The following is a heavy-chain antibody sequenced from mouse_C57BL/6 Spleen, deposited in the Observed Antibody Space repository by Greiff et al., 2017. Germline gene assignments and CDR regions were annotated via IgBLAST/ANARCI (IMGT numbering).Heavy chain of an antibody. CDR2: IYPGSGST. J-gene: IGHJ4*01. Sequence: VHLVESGAELVKPGASVKMSCKASGYTFTSYWITWVKQRPGQGLEWIGDIYPGSGSTNYNEKFKSKATLTVDTSSSTAYMQLSSLTSEDSAVYYCAREGGFITTVVGAMDYWGQGTSVTVSS. CDR1: GYTFTSYW. CDR3: AREGGFITTVVGAMDY. V-gene: IGHV1-55*01. D-gene: IGHD1-1*01.